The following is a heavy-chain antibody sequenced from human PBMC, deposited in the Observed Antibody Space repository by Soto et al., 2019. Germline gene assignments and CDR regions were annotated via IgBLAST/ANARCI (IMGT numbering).Heavy chain of an antibody. D-gene: IGHD1-1*01. CDR3: ATQTYSYNWHH. Sequence: QVQLQESGPGLVKPSGTLSLTCGVSSGSISSRNWWSWVRQPSGKGLEWIGEISHSGRTNYNPSLESRVTMSVDKSRNQFYLKLNFVTAADTAVYYCATQTYSYNWHHWGQGTLVTVSS. J-gene: IGHJ5*02. CDR2: ISHSGRT. V-gene: IGHV4-4*02. CDR1: SGSISSRNW.